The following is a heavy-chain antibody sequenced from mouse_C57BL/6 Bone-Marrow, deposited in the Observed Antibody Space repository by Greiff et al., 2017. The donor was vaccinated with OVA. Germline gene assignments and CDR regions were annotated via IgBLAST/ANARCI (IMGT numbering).Heavy chain of an antibody. D-gene: IGHD1-1*01. CDR3: AKGYGSSFYYAMDY. V-gene: IGHV1-42*01. Sequence: VQLQQSGPELVKPGASVKISCKASGYSFPGYYMNWVKQSPEKSLEWIGEINPSTGGTTYNQKFKAKATLTVDKSSSTAYMQLKSLTSEDSAVYYCAKGYGSSFYYAMDYWGQGTSVTVSS. CDR2: INPSTGGT. CDR1: GYSFPGYY. J-gene: IGHJ4*01.